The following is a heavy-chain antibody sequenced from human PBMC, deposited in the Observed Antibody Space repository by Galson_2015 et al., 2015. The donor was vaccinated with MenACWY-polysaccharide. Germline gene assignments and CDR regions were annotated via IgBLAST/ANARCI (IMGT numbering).Heavy chain of an antibody. CDR2: INSDGSSK. Sequence: SLRLSCAASGFTFSSYWMHWVRQAPGKGLVWVSRINSDGSSKSYADSVKGRFTISRDNSRNTLYLQMNSLRAEDTAIYYCANPGLSTGRTSDVDFSGQGTLVTASS. D-gene: IGHD1-14*01. V-gene: IGHV3-74*01. CDR1: GFTFSSYW. CDR3: ANPGLSTGRTSDVDF. J-gene: IGHJ4*02.